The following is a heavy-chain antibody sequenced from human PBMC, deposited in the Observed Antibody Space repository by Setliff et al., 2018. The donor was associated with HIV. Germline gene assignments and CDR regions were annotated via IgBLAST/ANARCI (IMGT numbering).Heavy chain of an antibody. V-gene: IGHV3-7*01. CDR2: IKQDGSEN. Sequence: GGSLRLSCAASGFTFSNYWMSWVRQTPGKGLEWVANIKQDGSENYFVDSVKGRFTISRDNTRSSLFLHMDSLTAEDTGVYHCARHPYGVFDYWGQGTLVTVSS. D-gene: IGHD3-3*01. J-gene: IGHJ4*02. CDR3: ARHPYGVFDY. CDR1: GFTFSNYW.